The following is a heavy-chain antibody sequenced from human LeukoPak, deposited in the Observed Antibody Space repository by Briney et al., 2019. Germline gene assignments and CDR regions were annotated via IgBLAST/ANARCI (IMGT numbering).Heavy chain of an antibody. Sequence: PSETLSLTCTVSGGSISSGSYFWGWIRQPPGKGLEWIGNIYYSGSTCYNPSLKSRVTISVDTSKNHFSPRLSSVTAADTAVYYCARLNYYDSSAFSWGQGTLVTVSS. CDR3: ARLNYYDSSAFS. J-gene: IGHJ5*02. CDR2: IYYSGST. V-gene: IGHV4-39*01. D-gene: IGHD3-22*01. CDR1: GGSISSGSYF.